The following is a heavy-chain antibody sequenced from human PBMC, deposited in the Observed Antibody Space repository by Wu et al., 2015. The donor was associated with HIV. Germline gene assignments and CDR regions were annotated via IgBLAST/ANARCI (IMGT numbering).Heavy chain of an antibody. V-gene: IGHV1-69*12. CDR2: IIPIFGTA. CDR3: ARAPLGYCSSTSCSKIGWFDP. J-gene: IGHJ5*02. Sequence: QVQLVQSGAEVKKPGSSVKVSCKASGGTFSSYAISWVRQAPGQGLEWMGGIIPIFGTANYAQKFQGRVTITADESTSTAYMELSSLRSEDTAVYYCARAPLGYCSSTSCSKIGWFDPGAREPWSPSPQ. CDR1: GGTFSSYA. D-gene: IGHD2-2*01.